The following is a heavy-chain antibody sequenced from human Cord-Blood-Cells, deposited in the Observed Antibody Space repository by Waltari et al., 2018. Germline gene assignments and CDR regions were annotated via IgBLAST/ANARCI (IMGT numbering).Heavy chain of an antibody. Sequence: QVQLVESGGGVVQPGRSLRLSCAASGFTFSSYGMHWVRQAPGKGLEWVAVISYDGSNKYYADSVKGRFTISRDKSKNTLYLQMNSLRAEDTAVYYCAKDIGPYCTGGVCYYYYGMDVWGQGTTVTVSS. CDR1: GFTFSSYG. CDR3: AKDIGPYCTGGVCYYYYGMDV. CDR2: ISYDGSNK. V-gene: IGHV3-30*18. D-gene: IGHD2-8*02. J-gene: IGHJ6*02.